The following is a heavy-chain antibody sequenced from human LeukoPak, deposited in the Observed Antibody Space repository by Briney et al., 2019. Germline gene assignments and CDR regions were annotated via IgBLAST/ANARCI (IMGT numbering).Heavy chain of an antibody. V-gene: IGHV3-23*01. CDR2: ISGSGGST. J-gene: IGHJ5*02. CDR3: AKGRYSSSWYPVKANWFDP. Sequence: GGSLRLSCAASGFKFDDYGLSWVRQAPGKGLEWVSAISGSGGSTYYADSVKGRFTISRDNSKNTLYLQMNSLRAEDTAVYYCAKGRYSSSWYPVKANWFDPWGQGTLVTVSS. D-gene: IGHD6-13*01. CDR1: GFKFDDYG.